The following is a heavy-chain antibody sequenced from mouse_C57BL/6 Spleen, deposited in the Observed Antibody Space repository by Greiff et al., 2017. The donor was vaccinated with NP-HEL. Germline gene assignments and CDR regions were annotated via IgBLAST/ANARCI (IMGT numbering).Heavy chain of an antibody. D-gene: IGHD1-1*01. Sequence: VQLQQSGAELVRPGASVKLSCTASGFNIKDDYMHWVKQRPEQGLEWIGWIDPENGDTEYASKFQGKATITADTSSNTAYLQLSSLTSEDTAVYYCTNYGRRDSFDYWGQGPTLPVSS. CDR2: IDPENGDT. V-gene: IGHV14-4*01. CDR3: TNYGRRDSFDY. CDR1: GFNIKDDY. J-gene: IGHJ2*01.